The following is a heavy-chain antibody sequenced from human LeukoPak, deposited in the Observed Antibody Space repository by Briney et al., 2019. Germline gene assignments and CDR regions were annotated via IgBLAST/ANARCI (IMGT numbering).Heavy chain of an antibody. V-gene: IGHV4-59*01. CDR1: GGSINYYY. Sequence: SETLSLTCTVSGGSINYYYWSWIRQPPGKGLEWIGYIYYSGNTNYNPSLKSRVTISVDTSKNQFSLKLSPVTAADTAVYYCVREQDGIVDDAFDIWGQGTMVTVSS. J-gene: IGHJ3*02. CDR2: IYYSGNT. D-gene: IGHD5-24*01. CDR3: VREQDGIVDDAFDI.